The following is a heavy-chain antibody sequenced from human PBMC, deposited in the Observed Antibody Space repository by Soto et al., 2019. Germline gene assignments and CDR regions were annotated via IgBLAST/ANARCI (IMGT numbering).Heavy chain of an antibody. CDR1: GGTFSSYS. CDR3: ARDRGDIVVVPAALVTGMDV. D-gene: IGHD2-2*01. Sequence: SVKVSCKASGGTFSSYSISWVRQAPGQGLEWMGGIIPIFGTANYAQKFQGRVTITADKSTSTAYMELSSLRSEDTAVYYCARDRGDIVVVPAALVTGMDVWGQGITVTVSS. J-gene: IGHJ6*02. CDR2: IIPIFGTA. V-gene: IGHV1-69*06.